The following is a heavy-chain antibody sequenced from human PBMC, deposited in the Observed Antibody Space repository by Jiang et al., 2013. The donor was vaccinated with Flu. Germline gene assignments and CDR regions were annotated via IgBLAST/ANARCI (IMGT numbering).Heavy chain of an antibody. CDR1: GFSFNYYA. CDR3: ATLRGSTYDSYLLDF. CDR2: IWHDGSNR. Sequence: VQLLESGGGVVQPGGSLRLSCAASGFSFNYYAMYWVRQAPGKGLEWVASIWHDGSNRYYADSVQGRFTVSRDNSRDTLYLQMNRLTTEDTAIYFCATLRGSTYDSYLLDFWGQGTLVTVSS. D-gene: IGHD3-10*01. J-gene: IGHJ4*02. V-gene: IGHV3-30*02.